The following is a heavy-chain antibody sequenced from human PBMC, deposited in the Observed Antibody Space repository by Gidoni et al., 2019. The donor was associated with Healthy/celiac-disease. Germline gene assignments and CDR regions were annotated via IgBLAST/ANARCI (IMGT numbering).Heavy chain of an antibody. CDR3: ARSYCSGGSCYSGYYYYYGMDV. V-gene: IGHV1-18*01. CDR1: GYTFTSYG. J-gene: IGHJ6*02. Sequence: QVQLVQSGAEVKKPGASVKVSCKASGYTFTSYGISWVRQAPGQGLEWMGWISAYNGNTNYAQKLQGRVTMTTDTSTSTAYMELRSLRSDDTAVYYCARSYCSGGSCYSGYYYYYGMDVWGQGTTVTVSS. CDR2: ISAYNGNT. D-gene: IGHD2-15*01.